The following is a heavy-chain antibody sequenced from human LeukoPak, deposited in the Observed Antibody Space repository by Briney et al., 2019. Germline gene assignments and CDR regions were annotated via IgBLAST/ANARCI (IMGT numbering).Heavy chain of an antibody. D-gene: IGHD6-13*01. V-gene: IGHV3-7*01. J-gene: IGHJ5*02. CDR1: GFTFSTYW. CDR3: ARAYSSSWYVWFDP. Sequence: GGSLRLSCVASGFTFSTYWMSWVRQAPGKGLEWVANIRQDGSDKYYLDSVRGRFTISRDNADNSLFLEMNSLREEDTAVYYCARAYSSSWYVWFDPWGQGTLVTVSS. CDR2: IRQDGSDK.